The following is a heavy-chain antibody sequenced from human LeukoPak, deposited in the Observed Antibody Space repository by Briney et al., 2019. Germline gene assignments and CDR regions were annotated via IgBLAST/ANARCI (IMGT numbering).Heavy chain of an antibody. J-gene: IGHJ4*02. CDR2: INQDESVR. CDR1: GFTFTYYW. D-gene: IGHD3-10*01. V-gene: IGHV3-7*01. Sequence: WGTLTLSCAVSGFTFTYYWMAWIRQAPGTGLEWVADINQDESVRYYVDAGMGRFIISRDNANNLVYLQMSSLRLAGTAVYYCARDPPKTSHPSGLDYWGQGTLVTVSS. CDR3: ARDPPKTSHPSGLDY.